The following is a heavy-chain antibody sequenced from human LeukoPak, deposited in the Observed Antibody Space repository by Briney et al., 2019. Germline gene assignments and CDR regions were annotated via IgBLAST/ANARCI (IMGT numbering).Heavy chain of an antibody. D-gene: IGHD6-13*01. CDR3: AKARGTYSSSPIYP. V-gene: IGHV3-23*01. CDR2: ISGSGGST. CDR1: GFTFSSYA. Sequence: GGSLRLSCAASGFTFSSYAMSWVRQAPGKGLEWVSTISGSGGSTYYADSVKGRFTISRDNSKNTLYLQVNSLRAEDTAVYYCAKARGTYSSSPIYPWGQGTLVTVSS. J-gene: IGHJ4*02.